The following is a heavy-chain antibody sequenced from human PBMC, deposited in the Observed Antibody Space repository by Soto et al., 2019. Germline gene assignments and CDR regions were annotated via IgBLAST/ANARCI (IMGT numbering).Heavy chain of an antibody. Sequence: TSGTLSLTFTVSGCSISSGDYYWNWIRQPPGKGLEWIGYIHYSGNTYYNPSLKSQVTTLVDTSKNQFSLKLSSMTAADMAVYYGARLYSVKVFDYWGQGTLVTVPS. D-gene: IGHD2-15*01. CDR2: IHYSGNT. CDR1: GCSISSGDYY. J-gene: IGHJ4*02. V-gene: IGHV4-30-4*02. CDR3: ARLYSVKVFDY.